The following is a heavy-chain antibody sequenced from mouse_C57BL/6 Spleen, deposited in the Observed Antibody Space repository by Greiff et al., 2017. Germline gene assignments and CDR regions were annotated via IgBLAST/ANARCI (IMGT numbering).Heavy chain of an antibody. CDR2: IDPETGGT. CDR3: TRGEGYFDD. V-gene: IGHV1-15*01. CDR1: GYTFTDYE. J-gene: IGHJ2*01. Sequence: QVQLQQSGAELVRPGASVTLSCKASGYTFTDYEMHWVKQTPVHGLEWIGAIDPETGGTAYNQKFKGKAILTADKSSSTAYMELRSLTSEDSAVYYCTRGEGYFDDWGQGTTLTVSS.